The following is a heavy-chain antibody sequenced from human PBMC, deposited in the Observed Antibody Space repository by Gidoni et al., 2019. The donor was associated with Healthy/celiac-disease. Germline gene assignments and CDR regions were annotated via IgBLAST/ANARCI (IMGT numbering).Heavy chain of an antibody. J-gene: IGHJ6*02. CDR3: AKDLGYCSGGSCYGSYYYYGMDV. V-gene: IGHV3-30*18. Sequence: QVQLVESGGGVVQPGRSLRLSCAASGFTFSSYGMPWVRQAPGKGLEWVAVISYDGSNKYYADSVKGRFTISRDNSKNTLYLQMNSLRAEDTAVYYCAKDLGYCSGGSCYGSYYYYGMDVWGQGTTVTVSS. CDR1: GFTFSSYG. CDR2: ISYDGSNK. D-gene: IGHD2-15*01.